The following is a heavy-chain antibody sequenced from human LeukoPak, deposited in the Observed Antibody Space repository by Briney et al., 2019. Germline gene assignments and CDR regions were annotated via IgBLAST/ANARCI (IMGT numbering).Heavy chain of an antibody. V-gene: IGHV3-7*01. Sequence: GGSLRLSCAASGFSFMTYWMSWVRQAPGKGLEWVANIKQDGSAKNYVDSVKGRFTISRDNAKNSLYLQLNSLRAEDTAVYHCAGCAGNSCYFDYWGQGTLVIVSS. D-gene: IGHD5-12*01. CDR1: GFSFMTYW. CDR2: IKQDGSAK. J-gene: IGHJ4*02. CDR3: AGCAGNSCYFDY.